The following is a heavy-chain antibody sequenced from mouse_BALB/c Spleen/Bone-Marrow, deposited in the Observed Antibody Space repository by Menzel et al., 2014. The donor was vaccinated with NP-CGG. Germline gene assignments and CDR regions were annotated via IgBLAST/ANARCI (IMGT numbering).Heavy chain of an antibody. CDR3: ARRGNWGYAMDY. J-gene: IGHJ4*01. Sequence: QVQLQQSGPELVKPGASVKISCEASGYSFTSYYIHWVKQRPGQGLEWTGWIFPGSGNIKYNEKFKGEATLTADTSSSTAYMRLSSLTSEDSAVYFCARRGNWGYAMDYRGQGTSVTVSS. D-gene: IGHD2-1*01. CDR2: IFPGSGNI. V-gene: IGHV1-66*01. CDR1: GYSFTSYY.